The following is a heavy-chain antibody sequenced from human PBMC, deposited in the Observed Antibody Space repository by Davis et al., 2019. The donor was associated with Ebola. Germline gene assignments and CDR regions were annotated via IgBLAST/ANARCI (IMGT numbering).Heavy chain of an antibody. CDR1: GDTVSSSGTA. V-gene: IGHV6-1*01. D-gene: IGHD5/OR15-5a*01. CDR2: TYYTSKWYN. Sequence: PSETLSLTCAISGDTVSSSGTAWNWIRQSPSRGLEWLGRTYYTSKWYNDYAVSMKSRISVNADIPKNQFSLHLNSVAPEDTAVYYCARVKVSTPNYYYMDVWGQGTTVTVSS. J-gene: IGHJ6*02. CDR3: ARVKVSTPNYYYMDV.